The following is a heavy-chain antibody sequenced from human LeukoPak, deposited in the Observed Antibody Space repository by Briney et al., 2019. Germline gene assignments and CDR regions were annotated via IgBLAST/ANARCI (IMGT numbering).Heavy chain of an antibody. CDR2: ISAYNGNT. J-gene: IGHJ4*02. V-gene: IGHV1-18*01. CDR3: ARDPGSGWYVSIDY. D-gene: IGHD6-19*01. CDR1: GGTFSSYA. Sequence: ASVKVSCKASGGTFSSYAISWVRQAPGQGLEWMGWISAYNGNTNYAQKLQGRVTMTTDTSTSTAYMELRSLRSDDTAVYYCARDPGSGWYVSIDYWGQGTLVTVSS.